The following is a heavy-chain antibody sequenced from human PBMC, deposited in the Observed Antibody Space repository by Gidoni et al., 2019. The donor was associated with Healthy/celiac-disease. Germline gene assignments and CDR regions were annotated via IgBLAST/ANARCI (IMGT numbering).Heavy chain of an antibody. CDR2: IYYSGST. Sequence: SIYYSGSTYYNPSLKSRVTISVDTSKNQFSLKLSSVTAADTAVYYCARHAGNSRGGSCYGCPAGGNWYFDLWGRGTLVTVSS. CDR3: ARHAGNSRGGSCYGCPAGGNWYFDL. V-gene: IGHV4-39*01. D-gene: IGHD2-15*01. J-gene: IGHJ2*01.